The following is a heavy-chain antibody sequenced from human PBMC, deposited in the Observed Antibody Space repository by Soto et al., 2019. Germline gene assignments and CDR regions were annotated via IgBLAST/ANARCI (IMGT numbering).Heavy chain of an antibody. Sequence: GGSLRLSCATSGFTFISYAMSWVRPAPGKGLEWVSAISGSGGSTYYADSVKGRFTISRDNSKNTLYLQMNSLRAEGTAVYYCAKRKGYNWNDMFDYWGQGTLVTVSS. D-gene: IGHD1-20*01. CDR3: AKRKGYNWNDMFDY. J-gene: IGHJ4*02. CDR1: GFTFISYA. CDR2: ISGSGGST. V-gene: IGHV3-23*01.